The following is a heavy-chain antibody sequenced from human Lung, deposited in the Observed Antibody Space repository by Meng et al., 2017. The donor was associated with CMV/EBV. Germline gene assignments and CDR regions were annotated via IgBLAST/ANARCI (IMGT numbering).Heavy chain of an antibody. CDR2: IVVGSGNT. Sequence: SVXVSXKASGFTFTSSAVQWVRQARGQRLEWIGWIVVGSGNTNYAQKFQERVTITRDMSTSTAYMELSSLRSEDTAVCYCAAEAFKEQWLVYYYGMHVWXQRATVTVSS. CDR3: AAEAFKEQWLVYYYGMHV. CDR1: GFTFTSSA. D-gene: IGHD6-19*01. V-gene: IGHV1-58*01. J-gene: IGHJ6*02.